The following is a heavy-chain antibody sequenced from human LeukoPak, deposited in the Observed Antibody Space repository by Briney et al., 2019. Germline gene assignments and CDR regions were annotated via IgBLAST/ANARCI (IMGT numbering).Heavy chain of an antibody. CDR3: AISEGGENSGSYYVDY. D-gene: IGHD1-26*01. J-gene: IGHJ4*02. Sequence: SETLSLTCAVSGGSINSSNWWSWVRQPPGKGLEWIGEIYHSGSTNYNPSLKSRVTISVDKSKNQFSLKLSSVTAANTAVYYCAISEGGENSGSYYVDYWGQGTLVTVSS. V-gene: IGHV4-4*02. CDR2: IYHSGST. CDR1: GGSINSSNW.